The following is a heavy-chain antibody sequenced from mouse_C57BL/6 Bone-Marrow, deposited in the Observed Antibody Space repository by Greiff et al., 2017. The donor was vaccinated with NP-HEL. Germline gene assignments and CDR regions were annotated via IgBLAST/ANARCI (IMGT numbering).Heavy chain of an antibody. CDR1: GYTFTSYT. Sequence: QVQLQQSGAELARPGASVKMSCKASGYTFTSYTMHWVKQRPGQGLEWIGYINPSSGYTKYNQKFKDKATLTADKSSSTAYMQLSSLTSEDSAVYYGGREVYYDHPWFAYWGQGTLVTVSA. CDR2: INPSSGYT. V-gene: IGHV1-4*01. D-gene: IGHD2-4*01. J-gene: IGHJ3*01. CDR3: GREVYYDHPWFAY.